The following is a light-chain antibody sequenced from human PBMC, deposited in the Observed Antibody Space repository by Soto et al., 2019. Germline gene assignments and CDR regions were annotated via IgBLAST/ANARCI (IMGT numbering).Light chain of an antibody. CDR3: QHYGSSVIT. CDR1: QTIRSTY. J-gene: IGKJ5*01. V-gene: IGKV3-20*01. CDR2: GAS. Sequence: EIVLTQSPATLSLSPGEGVTLSCRASQTIRSTYLAWYQQKPGQAPRVLIFGASSRATGIPDRFSGSGSGTEFTLTISRLEPEDSGVFYCQHYGSSVITFDRGTRLEIK.